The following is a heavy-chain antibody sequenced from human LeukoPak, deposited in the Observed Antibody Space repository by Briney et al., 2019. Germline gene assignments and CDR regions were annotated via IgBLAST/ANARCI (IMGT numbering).Heavy chain of an antibody. V-gene: IGHV3-23*01. J-gene: IGHJ4*02. D-gene: IGHD2-2*02. CDR3: ANIPVHRGSYY. Sequence: GGSLRLSCAASGFTFSSYAMSWVRQAPGKGLEWVSAISGSGGSTYYADSVKGRFTISRDNSKNTLYLQMNSLRAEDTAVYYCANIPVHRGSYYWGQGTLVTVSS. CDR2: ISGSGGST. CDR1: GFTFSSYA.